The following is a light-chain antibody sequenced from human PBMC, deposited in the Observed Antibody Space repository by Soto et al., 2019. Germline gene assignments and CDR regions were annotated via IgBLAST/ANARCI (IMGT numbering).Light chain of an antibody. Sequence: DIQMTQSPSTLSASVGDRVTITCRASQGISGWLAWYQQKAGKAPRLLIFDASSLMSGVPSRFSGSGYGTDFTLTIHRLQPDDSAKYYCQQYDSFYVWTFGQGTKVDIK. J-gene: IGKJ1*01. V-gene: IGKV1-5*01. CDR3: QQYDSFYVWT. CDR1: QGISGW. CDR2: DAS.